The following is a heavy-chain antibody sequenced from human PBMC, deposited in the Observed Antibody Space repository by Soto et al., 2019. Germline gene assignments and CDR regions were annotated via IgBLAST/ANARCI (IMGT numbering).Heavy chain of an antibody. V-gene: IGHV5-10-1*01. CDR3: ARQIYDSDTGPNFQYYFDS. J-gene: IGHJ4*02. CDR2: IDPSDSQT. D-gene: IGHD3-22*01. CDR1: GYSFAGYW. Sequence: GESLKITCKGSGYSFAGYWITWVRQKPGKGLEWMGRIDPSDSQTYYSPSFRGHVTISATKSITTVFLQWSSLRASDTAMYYCARQIYDSDTGPNFQYYFDSWGQGTPVTVSS.